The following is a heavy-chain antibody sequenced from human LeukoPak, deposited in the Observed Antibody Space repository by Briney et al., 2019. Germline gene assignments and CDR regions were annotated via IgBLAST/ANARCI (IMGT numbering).Heavy chain of an antibody. Sequence: GGSLRLSCAASGFTFSSYGMHWVRQAPGKGLEWVAFIRYDGSNKYYADSVKGRFTISRDNSKNTLYLQMNSLRAEDTAVYYCAREDYDILTGYFDYWGQGTLVTVSS. J-gene: IGHJ4*02. CDR3: AREDYDILTGYFDY. D-gene: IGHD3-9*01. CDR1: GFTFSSYG. V-gene: IGHV3-30*02. CDR2: IRYDGSNK.